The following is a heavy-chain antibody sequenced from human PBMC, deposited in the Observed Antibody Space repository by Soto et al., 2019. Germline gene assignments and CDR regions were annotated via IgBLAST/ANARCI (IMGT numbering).Heavy chain of an antibody. CDR3: AKGTMVRAPGAFDI. V-gene: IGHV3-23*01. J-gene: IGHJ3*02. D-gene: IGHD3-10*01. CDR1: GFTFSSYS. Sequence: PXESLRLSCAASGFTFSSYSMSGVRQAPGKGLEWVSAISGSGGSTYYADSVKGRFTISRDNSKNTLYLQMNSLRAEDTAVYYCAKGTMVRAPGAFDIWGQGTMVTVSS. CDR2: ISGSGGST.